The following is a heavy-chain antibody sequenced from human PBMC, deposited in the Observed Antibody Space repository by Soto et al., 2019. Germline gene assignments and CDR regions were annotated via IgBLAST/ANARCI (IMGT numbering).Heavy chain of an antibody. CDR1: GFTFSSYW. CDR3: ARAYCSSTSCGIFDY. V-gene: IGHV3-7*01. D-gene: IGHD2-2*01. Sequence: GGSLRLSCAASGFTFSSYWMSWVRQAPGKGLEWVANIKQDGSEKYYVDSVKGRFTISRDNAKNSLYLQMNSLRAEDTAVYYCARAYCSSTSCGIFDYWGQGTLVTVSS. J-gene: IGHJ4*02. CDR2: IKQDGSEK.